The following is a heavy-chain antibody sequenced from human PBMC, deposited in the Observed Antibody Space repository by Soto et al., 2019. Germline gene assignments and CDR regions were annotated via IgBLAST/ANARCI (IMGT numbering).Heavy chain of an antibody. CDR3: AGGPGVARNY. V-gene: IGHV4-30-2*01. CDR2: IYHSGST. CDR1: GGSISSGGYS. J-gene: IGHJ4*02. Sequence: QLQLQESGSGLVKPSQTLSLTCAVSGGSISSGGYSWSWIRQPPGKGLEWIGYIYHSGSTYYNPALRSRVTISVDGSQNQFSLKLSSVTAADTAVYYCAGGPGVARNYWGQGTLVTVSS. D-gene: IGHD5-12*01.